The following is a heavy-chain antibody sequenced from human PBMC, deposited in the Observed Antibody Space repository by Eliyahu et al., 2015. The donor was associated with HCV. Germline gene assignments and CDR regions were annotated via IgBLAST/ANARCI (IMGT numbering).Heavy chain of an antibody. CDR1: GXTFTGYY. Sequence: QVQLVQSGAEVKXPGAXVXVSCXASGXTFTGYYMHWVRQAPGQGLEWMGWINPNSGGTNXAQKFQGRVTMTRDTSISTAYMELSRLRSDDTAVYYCARERTPRWNYGWFDPWGQGTLVTVSS. V-gene: IGHV1-2*02. CDR2: INPNSGGT. CDR3: ARERTPRWNYGWFDP. D-gene: IGHD1-7*01. J-gene: IGHJ5*02.